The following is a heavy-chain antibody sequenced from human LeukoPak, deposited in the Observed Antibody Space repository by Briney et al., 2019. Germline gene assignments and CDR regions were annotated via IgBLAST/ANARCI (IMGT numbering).Heavy chain of an antibody. V-gene: IGHV3-48*02. CDR2: ISRSGSTI. J-gene: IGHJ4*02. D-gene: IGHD3-9*01. CDR1: GFIFRNYN. CDR3: AREILSGYSDH. Sequence: GGSQRLSCAASGFIFRNYNINWVRQAPGKGLEWVSYISRSGSTIYYADSVKGRFTISRDDAKNSVYLQMNNLRDEDTAVYYCAREILSGYSDHWGQGTLVTVSS.